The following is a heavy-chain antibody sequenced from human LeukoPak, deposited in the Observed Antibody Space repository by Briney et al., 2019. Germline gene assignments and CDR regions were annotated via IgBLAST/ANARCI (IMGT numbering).Heavy chain of an antibody. Sequence: SETLSLTXAVYGGSLNGYYWSWIRQSPGKGLEWIGEINHSGSTNYNPSLKSRVTISVDTSKNQFSLKLSSVTAADTAVYYCVYSSSWYTARVEHWGQGTLVTVSS. CDR2: INHSGST. V-gene: IGHV4-34*01. CDR3: VYSSSWYTARVEH. D-gene: IGHD6-13*01. J-gene: IGHJ5*02. CDR1: GGSLNGYY.